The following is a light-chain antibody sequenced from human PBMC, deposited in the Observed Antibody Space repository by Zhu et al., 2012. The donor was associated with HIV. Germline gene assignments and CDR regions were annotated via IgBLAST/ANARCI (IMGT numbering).Light chain of an antibody. J-gene: IGKJ1*01. V-gene: IGKV3-20*01. CDR2: DAS. CDR3: QQYRGSPET. CDR1: QSIDSTY. Sequence: EIVLTQSPGTLSLSPGEKATLSCRASQSIDSTYLAWYQHKLGQAPRLLIYDASNRATGIPGRFSGSGSGTDFTLTISRLEPEDFAVYYCQQYRGSPETFGQGTQGGNQT.